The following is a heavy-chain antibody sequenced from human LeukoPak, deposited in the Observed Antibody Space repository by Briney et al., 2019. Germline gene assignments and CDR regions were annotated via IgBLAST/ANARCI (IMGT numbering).Heavy chain of an antibody. CDR2: INHSGST. Sequence: SETLSLTCAVYGGSFSGYYWSWIRQPPGKGLEWIGEINHSGSTNYNPSLKSRVTISVATSKYQFSLKLSSVTAADTAVYYCARQGRAAVGPTRFDYWGQGTLVTVSS. D-gene: IGHD6-13*01. J-gene: IGHJ4*02. CDR1: GGSFSGYY. V-gene: IGHV4-34*01. CDR3: ARQGRAAVGPTRFDY.